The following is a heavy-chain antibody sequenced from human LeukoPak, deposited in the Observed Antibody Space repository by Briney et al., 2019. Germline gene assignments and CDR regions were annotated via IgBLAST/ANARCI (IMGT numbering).Heavy chain of an antibody. J-gene: IGHJ3*02. V-gene: IGHV1-18*01. CDR3: ARDLISRWELLNDAFDI. CDR1: GYTFTSYG. CDR2: ISTYNGNT. D-gene: IGHD1-26*01. Sequence: ASVKVSCKASGYTFTSYGISWVRQAPGQGLEWMGWISTYNGNTNYAQKLQGRVTMTTDTSTSTAYMELRSLRPDDTAVYYCARDLISRWELLNDAFDIWGQGTMVTVSS.